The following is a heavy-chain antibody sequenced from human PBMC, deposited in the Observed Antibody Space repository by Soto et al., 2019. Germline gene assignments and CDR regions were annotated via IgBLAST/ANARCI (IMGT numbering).Heavy chain of an antibody. CDR1: GFTFSSYA. V-gene: IGHV3-23*01. J-gene: IGHJ4*02. Sequence: GGSLRLSCAASGFTFSSYAMSWVRQAPGKGLEWVSAISGSGGSTYYADSVKGRFTISRVNSKNTLYLQMNSLRAEDTAVYYCAKDGGSSGYYFDYWGQGTLVTVSS. D-gene: IGHD3-22*01. CDR3: AKDGGSSGYYFDY. CDR2: ISGSGGST.